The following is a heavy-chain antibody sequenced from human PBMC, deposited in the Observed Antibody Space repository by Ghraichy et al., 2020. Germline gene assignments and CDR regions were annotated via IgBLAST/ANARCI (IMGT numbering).Heavy chain of an antibody. D-gene: IGHD1-26*01. CDR2: IYYSGST. Sequence: SETLSLTCTVSGGSISSSSYYWGWIRQPPGKGLEWIGSIYYSGSTYYNPSLKSRVTISVDTSKNQFSLKLSSVTAADTAVYYCARHWIVGATPYYFDYWGQGTLVTVSS. CDR3: ARHWIVGATPYYFDY. V-gene: IGHV4-39*01. CDR1: GGSISSSSYY. J-gene: IGHJ4*02.